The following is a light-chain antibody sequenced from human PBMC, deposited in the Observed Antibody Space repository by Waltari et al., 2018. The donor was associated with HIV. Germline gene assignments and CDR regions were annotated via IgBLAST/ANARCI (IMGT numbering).Light chain of an antibody. V-gene: IGLV1-47*01. J-gene: IGLJ2*01. CDR1: SSNIVSNF. CDR2: RNN. Sequence: YVLTQPPSASGTPGQRVTISCSGSSSNIVSNFVYWYQQFPGAPPRLLIYRNNQRPSGVPDRFSGSKSGTSASLDISGLRPEDEADYYCATWDDSLTGVVFGGGTKVTVL. CDR3: ATWDDSLTGVV.